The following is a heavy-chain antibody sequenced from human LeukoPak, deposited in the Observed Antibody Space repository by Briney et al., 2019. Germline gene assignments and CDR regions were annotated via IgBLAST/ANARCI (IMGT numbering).Heavy chain of an antibody. CDR3: ARGSEWELRYLDY. V-gene: IGHV1-2*02. D-gene: IGHD1-26*01. CDR1: GYTFTGYY. CDR2: INPNSGGT. Sequence: GASVKVSCKASGYTFTGYYMHWVRQAPGQGPEWMGWINPNSGGTNYAQKFQGRVTMTRDTSISTAYMELSRLRSDDTAVYYRARGSEWELRYLDYWGQGTPVTVSS. J-gene: IGHJ4*02.